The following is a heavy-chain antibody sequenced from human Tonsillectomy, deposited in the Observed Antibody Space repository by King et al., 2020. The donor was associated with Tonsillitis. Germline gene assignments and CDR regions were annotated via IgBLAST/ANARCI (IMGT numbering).Heavy chain of an antibody. J-gene: IGHJ5*02. CDR2: IYYSGST. D-gene: IGHD2-2*01. CDR1: GGSISSSSYY. CDR3: ARLRYQLLMGNWLDP. Sequence: LQLQESGPGLVKPSETLSLTCTVSGGSISSSSYYWGWLRQPPGKGLEWIGSIYYSGSTYYNPSLKSRVTISVDTSKNQFSLKLSSVTAADTAVYHCARLRYQLLMGNWLDPWGQGTLVTVSS. V-gene: IGHV4-39*01.